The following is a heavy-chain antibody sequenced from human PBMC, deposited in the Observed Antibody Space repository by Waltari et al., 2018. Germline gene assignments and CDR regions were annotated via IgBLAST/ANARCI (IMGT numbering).Heavy chain of an antibody. CDR1: GLTFGGYA. V-gene: IGHV3-49*04. CDR2: IRSKPYGGTT. CDR3: TKGTYFFDY. Sequence: EVQLVESGGGLVQPGRSLRLSCTASGLTFGGYAMSWVRQAPGKGLEWVGFIRSKPYGGTTEYAASVKGRFTISRDDSKSIAYLQMNSLKTEDTAVYYCTKGTYFFDYWGQGTLVTVSS. J-gene: IGHJ4*02.